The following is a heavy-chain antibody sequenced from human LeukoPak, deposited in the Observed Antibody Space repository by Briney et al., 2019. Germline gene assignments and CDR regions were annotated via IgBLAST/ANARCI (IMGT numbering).Heavy chain of an antibody. J-gene: IGHJ4*02. Sequence: SETLSLTCTVSGGSISSHYWSWIRQPAGKGLEWIGHIYTSGSTNYNPSLESRVTMSVDTSKNQFSLNLSSVTAADTAVYYCARDSSGPGHFDYWGQGTLVTVSS. CDR2: IYTSGST. CDR3: ARDSSGPGHFDY. CDR1: GGSISSHY. V-gene: IGHV4-4*07.